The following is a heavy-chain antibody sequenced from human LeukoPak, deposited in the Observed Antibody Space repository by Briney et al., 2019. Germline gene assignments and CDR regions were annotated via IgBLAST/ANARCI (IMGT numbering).Heavy chain of an antibody. J-gene: IGHJ4*02. V-gene: IGHV3-23*01. D-gene: IGHD5-18*01. CDR1: GFTFSSYA. CDR3: ARVGHSYGQGTFDY. CDR2: IPNGGGST. Sequence: GGSLRLSCAASGFTFSSYAMTWVRQARGKGLEWVSGIPNGGGSTYYADSVKGRFTISRDNSKNTLSLQMNSLRAEDTAVYYCARVGHSYGQGTFDYWGQGTLVTVSS.